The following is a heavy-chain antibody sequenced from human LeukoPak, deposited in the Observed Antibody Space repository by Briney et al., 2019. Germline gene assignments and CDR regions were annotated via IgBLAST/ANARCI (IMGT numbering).Heavy chain of an antibody. Sequence: SETLSLTCTVSSGSISPYHWSWIRQPPGKGLEWIGSISHSGSTNYNPSLMSRLTISVDTTKNQFSLKLTSVTAADTAVYYCARTYTINRRTKGIAETDYWGQGTLVTVSS. CDR2: ISHSGST. J-gene: IGHJ4*02. CDR1: SGSISPYH. D-gene: IGHD6-13*01. V-gene: IGHV4-59*13. CDR3: ARTYTINRRTKGIAETDY.